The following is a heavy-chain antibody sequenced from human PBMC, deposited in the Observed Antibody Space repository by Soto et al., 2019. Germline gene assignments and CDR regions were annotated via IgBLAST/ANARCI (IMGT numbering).Heavy chain of an antibody. D-gene: IGHD3-10*01. CDR2: ISYDGSNK. J-gene: IGHJ4*02. Sequence: QVQLVESGGGVVQPGKSLRLSCAGSGFTFSSYGMDWVRQAPGKGLEWVAVISYDGSNKYYADSVKGRFTISRDNSKNTLYLKMSSLRADDTAVYYWAKDRMAAVVRGYFDYWGQGTLVTVSS. CDR1: GFTFSSYG. CDR3: AKDRMAAVVRGYFDY. V-gene: IGHV3-30*18.